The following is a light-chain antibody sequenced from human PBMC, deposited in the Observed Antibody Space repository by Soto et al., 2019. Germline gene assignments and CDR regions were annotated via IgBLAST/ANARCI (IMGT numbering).Light chain of an antibody. CDR1: QSISSW. Sequence: DIQMTQSPSTLSASVGDRVTITCRASQSISSWLAWYQQKPGKAPKLLIYKASSLESGVPSRFSGSGSGTEFNLTISSLQPDDFATYYCQQYNSLHTFGQGTKLEIK. CDR2: KAS. V-gene: IGKV1-5*03. CDR3: QQYNSLHT. J-gene: IGKJ2*01.